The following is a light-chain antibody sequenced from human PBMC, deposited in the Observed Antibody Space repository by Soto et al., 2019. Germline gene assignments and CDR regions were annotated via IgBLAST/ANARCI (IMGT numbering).Light chain of an antibody. CDR2: DDD. J-gene: IGLJ1*01. Sequence: QAVLSQPPPVSAAPGQGVTISCSGSSSNIGGNSVSWYQQLPGTAPKLLIYDDDQRPSGIPDRFSGSKSGTSATLGITGFQTGDEADYYCGSWDSSLSAYVFGTGTKVTVL. CDR3: GSWDSSLSAYV. V-gene: IGLV1-51*01. CDR1: SSNIGGNS.